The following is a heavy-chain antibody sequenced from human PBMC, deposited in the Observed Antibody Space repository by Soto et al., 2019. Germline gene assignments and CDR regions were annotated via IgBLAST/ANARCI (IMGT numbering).Heavy chain of an antibody. D-gene: IGHD3-9*01. CDR2: IVVGSGNT. CDR3: AASSRYFDWLLPGYGMDV. Sequence: QMQLVQSGPEVKKPGTSVKVSCKASGFTFTSSAMQWVRQARGQRLEWIGWIVVGSGNTNYAQKFQERVTITRDMSTSTAYMELSSLRSEDTAVYYCAASSRYFDWLLPGYGMDVWGQGTTVTVSS. V-gene: IGHV1-58*02. CDR1: GFTFTSSA. J-gene: IGHJ6*02.